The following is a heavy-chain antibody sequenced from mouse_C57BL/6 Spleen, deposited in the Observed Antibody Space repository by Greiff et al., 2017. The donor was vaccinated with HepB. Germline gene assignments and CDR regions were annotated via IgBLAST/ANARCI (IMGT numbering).Heavy chain of an antibody. CDR2: IYPGSGNT. Sequence: QVQLKESGPELVKPGASVKISCKASGYSFTSYYIHWVKQRPGQGLEWIGWIYPGSGNTKYNEKFKGKATLTADTSSSTAYMQLSSLTSEDSAVYYCARGEARGYYGYDGGFAYWGQGTLVTVSA. J-gene: IGHJ3*01. CDR1: GYSFTSYY. CDR3: ARGEARGYYGYDGGFAY. D-gene: IGHD2-2*01. V-gene: IGHV1-66*01.